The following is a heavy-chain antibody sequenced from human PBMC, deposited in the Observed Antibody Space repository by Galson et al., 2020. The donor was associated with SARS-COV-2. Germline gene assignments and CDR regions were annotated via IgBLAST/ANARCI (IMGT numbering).Heavy chain of an antibody. J-gene: IGHJ4*02. Sequence: GGSLRLSCSASGFTFNGYLMHWVRQAPGKGLEWLAVISNDGSNEDYVDSVKGRFTISRDNSDNTVYLQMGGLRDEDTAVYFCAKWETTWGWRRIDNWGQGVLVTVSS. CDR1: GFTFNGYL. CDR2: ISNDGSNE. V-gene: IGHV3-30*18. D-gene: IGHD1-26*01. CDR3: AKWETTWGWRRIDN.